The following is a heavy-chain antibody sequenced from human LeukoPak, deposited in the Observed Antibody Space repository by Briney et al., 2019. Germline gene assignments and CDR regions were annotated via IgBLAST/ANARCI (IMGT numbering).Heavy chain of an antibody. Sequence: GESLKISCKGSGYSFTSYWIGWVRQMPGKGLEWMGISYPGDSDTRYSPSFQGQVTISADESISTAYLQWSSLKASDTAMYYCAIASTTDGYNYVDAFDIWGQGTMVTVSS. J-gene: IGHJ3*02. CDR3: AIASTTDGYNYVDAFDI. D-gene: IGHD5-12*01. CDR1: GYSFTSYW. V-gene: IGHV5-51*01. CDR2: SYPGDSDT.